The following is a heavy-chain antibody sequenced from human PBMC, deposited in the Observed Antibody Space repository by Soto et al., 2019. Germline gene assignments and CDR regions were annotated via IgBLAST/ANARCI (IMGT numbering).Heavy chain of an antibody. CDR2: ISAYNGNT. Sequence: SVKASFKSPVYTFTRYGIISVRQAPGQGLEWMGWISAYNGNTNYAQKLQGRVTMTTDTSTSTAYMDPRSMRSDDTAVYYCARDGHGWLVTGNLFDPWGQGTLGTVSS. D-gene: IGHD6-19*01. J-gene: IGHJ5*02. CDR3: ARDGHGWLVTGNLFDP. CDR1: VYTFTRYG. V-gene: IGHV1-18*01.